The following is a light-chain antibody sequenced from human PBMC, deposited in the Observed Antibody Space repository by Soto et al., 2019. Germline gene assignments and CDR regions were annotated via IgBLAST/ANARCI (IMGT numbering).Light chain of an antibody. CDR1: QSVDTH. J-gene: IGKJ2*01. CDR2: GAS. CDR3: QQYHTVPYT. Sequence: EIVLTQSPATLSVSPGERATLSCRASQSVDTHLHWYQQKPGQAPRLLIYGASTRATGIPARFSGSGSGTEFTLTISSLQPDDLATYFCQQYHTVPYTFGQGTKLEIK. V-gene: IGKV3-15*01.